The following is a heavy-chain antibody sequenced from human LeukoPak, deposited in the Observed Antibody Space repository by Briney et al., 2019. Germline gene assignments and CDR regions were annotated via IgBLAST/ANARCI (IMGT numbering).Heavy chain of an antibody. CDR2: ISERGDRT. J-gene: IGHJ4*02. D-gene: IGHD3-22*01. CDR1: GFTFNEYA. CDR3: AKRGYYDSSGFSPLTY. Sequence: GGSLRLSCAASGFTFNEYAMNWVRQAPGKGLEWVSGISERGDRTSSAASVKGRFTISRDNSRNILYLQMNSLRAGDTAVYYCAKRGYYDSSGFSPLTYWGQGTLVTVSS. V-gene: IGHV3-23*01.